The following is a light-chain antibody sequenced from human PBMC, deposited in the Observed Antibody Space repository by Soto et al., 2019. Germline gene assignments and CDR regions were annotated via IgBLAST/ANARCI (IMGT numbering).Light chain of an antibody. V-gene: IGKV3-15*01. CDR3: QQYQNLWT. CDR1: QSLSNS. J-gene: IGKJ1*01. Sequence: EIVMTQSPGTLSLSPGERATLSCRASQSLSNSFIAWYQQKPGQAPRLLIYDTSSRATGIPARFSGSGSGTEFTPTISSLQSEDSAVYYCQQYQNLWTFGQGTKVDI. CDR2: DTS.